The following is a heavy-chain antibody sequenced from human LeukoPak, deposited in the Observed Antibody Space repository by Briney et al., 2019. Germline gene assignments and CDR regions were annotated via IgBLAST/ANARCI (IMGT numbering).Heavy chain of an antibody. Sequence: PGRSLRLSCAASGFTFSSYGMHWVRQAPGKGLEWVAVISYDGSNKYYADSVKGRFTISRDNSKNTLYLQMNSLRAEDTAVYYCARDRSVKVVPIISYGMDVWGQGTTVTVSS. D-gene: IGHD2-2*01. CDR1: GFTFSSYG. V-gene: IGHV3-30*03. CDR3: ARDRSVKVVPIISYGMDV. CDR2: ISYDGSNK. J-gene: IGHJ6*02.